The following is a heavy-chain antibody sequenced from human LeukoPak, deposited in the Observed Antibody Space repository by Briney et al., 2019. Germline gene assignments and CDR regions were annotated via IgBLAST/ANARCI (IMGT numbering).Heavy chain of an antibody. Sequence: GGSLRLSCAASGFTFSNCAMTWVRQAPGKGLEWVSGISGSGGNPYYADSVKGRFTISRDNSKNTVYLQMNSLRADDTAVYYCAKGLSTSYYSDFDYWGQGTLGTVSS. CDR1: GFTFSNCA. D-gene: IGHD2-2*01. V-gene: IGHV3-23*01. J-gene: IGHJ4*02. CDR3: AKGLSTSYYSDFDY. CDR2: ISGSGGNP.